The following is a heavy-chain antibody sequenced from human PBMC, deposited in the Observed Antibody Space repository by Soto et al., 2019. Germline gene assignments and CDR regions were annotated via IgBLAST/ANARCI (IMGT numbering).Heavy chain of an antibody. Sequence: SQTLSLTCAISGDSVSSNSAAWSWIRQSPSRGLEWLGRTYYRSKWYYDSAVSVKSRITINPDTSKTQFSLQVKSVTSEDTALYYCATDRLGSSGYYLDAFHIWGQGTMVTV. D-gene: IGHD3-22*01. CDR1: GDSVSSNSAA. V-gene: IGHV6-1*01. J-gene: IGHJ3*02. CDR2: TYYRSKWYY. CDR3: ATDRLGSSGYYLDAFHI.